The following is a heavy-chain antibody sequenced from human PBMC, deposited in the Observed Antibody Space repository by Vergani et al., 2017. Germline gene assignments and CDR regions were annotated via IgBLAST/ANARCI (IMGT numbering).Heavy chain of an antibody. V-gene: IGHV3-66*01. Sequence: VQLVESGGGVVQPGRSLRLSCAASGFTVSSNYMSWVRQAPGKGLEWVSVINSGGSTYYADSVKGRFTISRDNSKNTVYLQMNSLRAEDTAVYHCTRDGRNYYYYYGMDVWGQGTTVTVSS. J-gene: IGHJ6*02. CDR1: GFTVSSNY. D-gene: IGHD1-26*01. CDR2: INSGGST. CDR3: TRDGRNYYYYYGMDV.